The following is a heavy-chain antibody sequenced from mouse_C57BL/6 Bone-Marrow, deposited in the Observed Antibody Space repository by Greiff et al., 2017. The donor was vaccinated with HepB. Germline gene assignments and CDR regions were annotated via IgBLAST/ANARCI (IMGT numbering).Heavy chain of an antibody. CDR2: IYPGSGNT. J-gene: IGHJ4*01. V-gene: IGHV1-66*01. D-gene: IGHD2-3*01. Sequence: QVQLQQSGPELVKPGASVKISCKASGYSFTSYYIHWVKQSPGQGLEWIGWIYPGSGNTKYNEKFKGKATLTADTSSSTAYMQLSSLTSEDSAVYYCATYYGYYGDYYYAMDYWGQGTSVTVSS. CDR3: ATYYGYYGDYYYAMDY. CDR1: GYSFTSYY.